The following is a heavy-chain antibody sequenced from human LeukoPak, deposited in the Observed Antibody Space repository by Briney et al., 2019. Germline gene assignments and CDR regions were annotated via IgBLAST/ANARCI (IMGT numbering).Heavy chain of an antibody. CDR1: GYTFTSYY. CDR3: ARAPANYGIDDY. CDR2: INPSVGST. Sequence: GASVKVSCKASGYTFTSYYMHWVRQAPGQGLEWVGIINPSVGSTSYAPKLQGRVTMTRDTSTNTVYMELSSLRFEDTAVYYCARAPANYGIDDYWGQGTLVTVSS. J-gene: IGHJ4*02. D-gene: IGHD3-16*01. V-gene: IGHV1-46*04.